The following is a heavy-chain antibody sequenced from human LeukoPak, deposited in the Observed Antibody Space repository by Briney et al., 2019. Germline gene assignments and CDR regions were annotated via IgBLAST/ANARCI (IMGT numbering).Heavy chain of an antibody. CDR1: GFTFSSYA. V-gene: IGHV1-3*01. J-gene: IGHJ3*02. CDR3: ARFGHDAFDI. D-gene: IGHD3-16*01. Sequence: GGSLRLSCAASGFTFSSYAMHWVRQAPGQRLEWMGWINAGNGNTKYSQKFQGRVTITRDTSASTAYMELSSLRSEDTAVYYCARFGHDAFDIWGQGTMVTVSS. CDR2: INAGNGNT.